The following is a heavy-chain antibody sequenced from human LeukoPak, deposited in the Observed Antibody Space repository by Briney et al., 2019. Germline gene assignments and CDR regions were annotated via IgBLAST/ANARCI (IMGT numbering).Heavy chain of an antibody. J-gene: IGHJ4*02. Sequence: GASVKVSCKASGYTFTDYYIHWVRQAPGQGLEWMGRINPKSGGPDYAQDFQGRVTMTRDTSINTADVELGSLTSDDTAVYYCASDFASTPNWELDYWGQGTPVTVS. V-gene: IGHV1-2*06. CDR2: INPKSGGP. CDR1: GYTFTDYY. CDR3: ASDFASTPNWELDY. D-gene: IGHD7-27*01.